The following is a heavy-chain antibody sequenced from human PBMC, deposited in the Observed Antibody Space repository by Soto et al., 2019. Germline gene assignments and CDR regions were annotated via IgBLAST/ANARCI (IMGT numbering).Heavy chain of an antibody. CDR2: INSDGSST. Sequence: GGSLRLSCAASGFTFSSYWMHWVRQAPGKGLVRVSRINSDGSSTSYADSVKGRFTISRDNARNTLYLQMNSLRAEDTAVYYCAGNSVYVGYYSRVYYYDYMDVWGKGTTVTVSS. V-gene: IGHV3-74*01. D-gene: IGHD5-12*01. CDR1: GFTFSSYW. CDR3: AGNSVYVGYYSRVYYYDYMDV. J-gene: IGHJ6*03.